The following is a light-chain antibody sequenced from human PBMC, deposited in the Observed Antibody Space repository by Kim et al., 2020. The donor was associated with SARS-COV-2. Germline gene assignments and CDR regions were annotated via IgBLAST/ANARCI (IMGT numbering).Light chain of an antibody. CDR1: SGYSNYK. CDR3: GADHASGSNFVYVV. J-gene: IGLJ2*01. Sequence: QPVLTQPPSASASLGASVTLTCTLSSGYSNYKVDWYQQRPGKGPRFVMRVGTGGIVGSKGDGIPDRFSVLGSGLNRYLTINNIQEEDESDYHCGADHASGSNFVYVVFGGGTKVTVL. CDR2: VGTGGIVG. V-gene: IGLV9-49*01.